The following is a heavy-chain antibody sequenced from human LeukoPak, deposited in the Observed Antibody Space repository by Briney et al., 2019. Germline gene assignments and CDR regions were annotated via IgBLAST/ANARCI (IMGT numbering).Heavy chain of an antibody. D-gene: IGHD6-6*01. CDR2: ISYCGST. J-gene: IGHJ6*03. CDR1: GGSINSNNYF. V-gene: IGHV4-39*01. Sequence: SETLSLTCTVSGGSINSNNYFWGWFRQPPGKGLEWIGSISYCGSTYYNPSVQSRVTISEDTSRNQFFLKLTSLTAADTAVFYCARRSSSSGYYYYMDVWGKGTTVTVSS. CDR3: ARRSSSSGYYYYMDV.